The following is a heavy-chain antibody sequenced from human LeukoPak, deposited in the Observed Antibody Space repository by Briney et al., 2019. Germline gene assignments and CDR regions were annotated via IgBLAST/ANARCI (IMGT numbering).Heavy chain of an antibody. D-gene: IGHD6-13*01. CDR1: GGSFSGYY. CDR3: ARPYGQYSSDWFLNY. CDR2: INHSGST. Sequence: SETLSLTCAVYGGSFSGYYWSWVRQPPGKRLEWIGEINHSGSTNYNPSLKSRVTISVDTSKNQFSLKLSSVTAADTAVYYCARPYGQYSSDWFLNYWGQGTLVTVSS. J-gene: IGHJ4*02. V-gene: IGHV4-34*01.